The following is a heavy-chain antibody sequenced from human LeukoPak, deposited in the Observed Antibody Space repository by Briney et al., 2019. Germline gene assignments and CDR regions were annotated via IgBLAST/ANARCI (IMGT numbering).Heavy chain of an antibody. CDR1: GGSFSGYY. CDR3: ARGLTTVVTHYYFDY. V-gene: IGHV4-34*01. D-gene: IGHD4-23*01. J-gene: IGHJ4*02. Sequence: SETLSLTCAVYGGSFSGYYWSWIRQPPGKGLEWIGEINHSGSTNYNPSLKSRVTISVDTSKNQFSLKLSSVTAADTAVCYCARGLTTVVTHYYFDYWGQGTLVTVSS. CDR2: INHSGST.